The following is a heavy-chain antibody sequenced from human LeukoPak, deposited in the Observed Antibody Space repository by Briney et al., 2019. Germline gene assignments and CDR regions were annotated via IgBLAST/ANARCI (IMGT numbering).Heavy chain of an antibody. D-gene: IGHD6-19*01. CDR3: ARGAYSSGWYSTHIPFDY. CDR1: GGSISSYY. CDR2: IYTSGST. Sequence: PSETLSLTCTVSGGSISSYYWSWIRQPAGKGLEWIGRIYTSGSTNYNPSLKSRVTMSVDTSKNQFSLKLSSVTAADTAVYYCARGAYSSGWYSTHIPFDYWGQGTLVTVSS. J-gene: IGHJ4*02. V-gene: IGHV4-4*07.